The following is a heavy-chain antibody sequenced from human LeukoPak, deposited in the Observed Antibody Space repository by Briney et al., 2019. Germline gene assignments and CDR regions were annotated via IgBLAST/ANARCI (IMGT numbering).Heavy chain of an antibody. CDR1: GFTFSNYW. D-gene: IGHD3-16*02. Sequence: GSLRLSCAASGFTFSNYWMSWVRQAPGKGLEWVANIKQDGSEKYYADSVKGRFTISRDNSKNTLYVQMNSLRAEDTAVYYCAREDRVYVWGTSRLNAFDIWGQGTMVTVSS. V-gene: IGHV3-7*01. CDR3: AREDRVYVWGTSRLNAFDI. CDR2: IKQDGSEK. J-gene: IGHJ3*02.